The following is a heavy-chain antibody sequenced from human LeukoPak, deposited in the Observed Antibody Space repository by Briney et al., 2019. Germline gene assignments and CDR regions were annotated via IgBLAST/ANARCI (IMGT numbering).Heavy chain of an antibody. CDR1: GFTFSSYA. J-gene: IGHJ6*02. CDR2: ISYDGSNK. V-gene: IGHV3-30*04. D-gene: IGHD1-14*01. CDR3: ARDSTGAPYYYYGMDV. Sequence: GGSLRLSCAASGFTFSSYAMHWVRQAPGKGLEWVAVISYDGSNKYYADSVKGRFTTSRDNSKNTLYLQMNSLRAEDTAVYYCARDSTGAPYYYYGMDVWGQGTTVTVSS.